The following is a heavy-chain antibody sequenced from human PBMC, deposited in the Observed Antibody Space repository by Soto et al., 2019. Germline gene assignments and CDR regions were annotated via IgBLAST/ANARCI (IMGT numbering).Heavy chain of an antibody. CDR3: ASFRSGSSSSLIFDI. J-gene: IGHJ3*02. V-gene: IGHV4-59*01. D-gene: IGHD6-6*01. CDR2: IYYSGST. CDR1: GGSISSYY. Sequence: SETLSLTCTVSGGSISSYYWSWIRQPPGKGLEWIGYIYYSGSTNYNPSLKSRVTISVDTSKNQFSLELSSVTAADTAVYYCASFRSGSSSSLIFDIWGQGTMVTVSS.